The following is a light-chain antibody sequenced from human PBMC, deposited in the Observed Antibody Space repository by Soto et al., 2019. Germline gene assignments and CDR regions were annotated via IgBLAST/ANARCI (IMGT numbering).Light chain of an antibody. CDR2: KAS. V-gene: IGKV1-5*03. CDR1: QSISSW. CDR3: QQYNSYSPTWT. J-gene: IGKJ1*01. Sequence: DIQMTPSPSTLSASVGDRVTITFRASQSISSWLAWYQQKPGKAPKLLIYKASSLESGVPSRFSGSGSGTEFTLTISSLQPDDFATYCCQQYNSYSPTWTFGQGTKVDI.